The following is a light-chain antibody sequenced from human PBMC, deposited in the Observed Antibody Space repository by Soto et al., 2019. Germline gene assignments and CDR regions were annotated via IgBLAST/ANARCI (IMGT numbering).Light chain of an antibody. CDR3: QQYNYWPTQWT. J-gene: IGKJ1*01. CDR2: GAS. CDR1: QSVSSN. Sequence: EIVITQSPATLSVSPEERATLSCRASQSVSSNLAWYQQKPGQAPRLLIYGASTRATGIPARFSGSGSGTEFTLTISSLQSEDFAVYYCQQYNYWPTQWTFGQGTKVEIK. V-gene: IGKV3-15*01.